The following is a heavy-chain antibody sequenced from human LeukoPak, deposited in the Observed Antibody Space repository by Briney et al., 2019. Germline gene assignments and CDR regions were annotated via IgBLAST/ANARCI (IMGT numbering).Heavy chain of an antibody. Sequence: GGSLRLSCAASGFTFSSYSMNWVRQAPGKGLEWVSSISSSSSYIYYADSVKGRFTISRDNAKNLLYPQMNSLRAEDTAVYYCVGFGVVIPNWFDPWGQGTLVTVSS. CDR2: ISSSSSYI. D-gene: IGHD3-3*01. V-gene: IGHV3-21*01. CDR1: GFTFSSYS. CDR3: VGFGVVIPNWFDP. J-gene: IGHJ5*02.